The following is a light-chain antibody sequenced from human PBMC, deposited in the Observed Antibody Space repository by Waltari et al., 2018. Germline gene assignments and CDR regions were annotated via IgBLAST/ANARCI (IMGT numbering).Light chain of an antibody. CDR3: ATWDDSLSGPRV. CDR1: TTTSGSNY. V-gene: IGLV1-47*01. Sequence: QSVLTQPPSASGTPGQRVTISCSGITTTSGSNYVYWYQQLPGPAPKLLIYRNNHRPSGVPDRFSGSKSGTSASLASSGLRSGDEADYFCATWDDSLSGPRVFGGGTRLTV. J-gene: IGLJ3*02. CDR2: RNN.